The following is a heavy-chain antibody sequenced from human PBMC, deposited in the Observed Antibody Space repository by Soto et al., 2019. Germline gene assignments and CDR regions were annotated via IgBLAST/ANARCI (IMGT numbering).Heavy chain of an antibody. Sequence: PSETLSLTCTVSGGSISSSSYYWGWIRQPPGKGLEWIGSIYYSGSTYYNPSLKSRGTISVDTSKNQFSLKLSSVTAADTAVYYCARQLAARPEDWFDPWGQGTLVTVSS. J-gene: IGHJ5*02. V-gene: IGHV4-39*01. D-gene: IGHD6-6*01. CDR3: ARQLAARPEDWFDP. CDR2: IYYSGST. CDR1: GGSISSSSYY.